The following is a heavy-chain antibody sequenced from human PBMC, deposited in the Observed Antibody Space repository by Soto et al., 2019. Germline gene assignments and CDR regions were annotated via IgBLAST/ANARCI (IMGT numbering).Heavy chain of an antibody. CDR1: GGSISSYY. D-gene: IGHD3-10*01. CDR2: IYYSGST. J-gene: IGHJ6*03. CDR3: AGRAFIRDLAYYYYYMDV. V-gene: IGHV4-59*08. Sequence: SLTCTVSGGSISSYYWSWIRQPPGKGLEWIGYIYYSGSTNYNPSLKSRVTISVDTSKNQFSLKLSSVTAADTAVYYCAGRAFIRDLAYYYYYMDVWGKGTTVTVSS.